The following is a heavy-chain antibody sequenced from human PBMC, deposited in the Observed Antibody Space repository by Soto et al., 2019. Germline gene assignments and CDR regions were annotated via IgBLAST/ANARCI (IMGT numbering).Heavy chain of an antibody. Sequence: QVQLQESGPGLVKPSETMSLTCTVSGVSISNSYCSWVRQPPGKGLEWIGHIWTSGSTDYNPSLRGRIPMSVDTSKNQVPLKLTSVPATDTAVFYCARGGGSYTTGWYNDYWGQGTLVTVSS. J-gene: IGHJ4*02. CDR1: GVSISNSY. D-gene: IGHD6-19*01. V-gene: IGHV4-4*08. CDR3: ARGGGSYTTGWYNDY. CDR2: IWTSGST.